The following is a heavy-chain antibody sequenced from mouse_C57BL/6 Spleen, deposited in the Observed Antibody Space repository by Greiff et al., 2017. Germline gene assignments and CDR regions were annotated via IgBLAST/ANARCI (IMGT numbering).Heavy chain of an antibody. CDR2: INPNNGGT. D-gene: IGHD1-1*01. Sequence: VQLQQSGPELVKPGASVKISCKASGYTFTDYYMNWVKQSHGKSLEWIGDINPNNGGTSYNQKFKGKATLTVDKSSSTAYMELRSLTSEDSAVYYCARGDYGSPSYWGQGTLVTVSA. V-gene: IGHV1-26*01. CDR1: GYTFTDYY. J-gene: IGHJ3*01. CDR3: ARGDYGSPSY.